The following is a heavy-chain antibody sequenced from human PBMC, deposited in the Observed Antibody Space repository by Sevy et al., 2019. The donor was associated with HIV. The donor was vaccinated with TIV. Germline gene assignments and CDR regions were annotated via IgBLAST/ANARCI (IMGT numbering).Heavy chain of an antibody. V-gene: IGHV3-9*01. CDR2: IRGNSGSI. D-gene: IGHD5-12*01. CDR3: AKGGYDFKSWYFDY. CDR1: GFTFDDYA. J-gene: IGHJ4*02. Sequence: GGSLRLSCAASGFTFDDYAMHWVRQAPGKGLEWVSGIRGNSGSIGYADSVKGRFTISGDNAKNSLYLQMNSLGAEDTALYYCAKGGYDFKSWYFDYWGQGTLVTVS.